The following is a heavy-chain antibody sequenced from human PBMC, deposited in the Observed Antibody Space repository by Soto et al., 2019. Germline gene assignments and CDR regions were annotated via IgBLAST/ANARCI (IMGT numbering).Heavy chain of an antibody. Sequence: QVQLVESGGGVVQPGRSLRLSCAASGFTFSSYAMHWVRQAPGKGLEWVAVISYDGSNKYYADSVKGRFTISRDNSKNTLYLQMNSLRADDAAVYYCARVLGSLGGDVWGQGTTVTVSS. V-gene: IGHV3-30-3*01. CDR1: GFTFSSYA. CDR3: ARVLGSLGGDV. CDR2: ISYDGSNK. J-gene: IGHJ6*02. D-gene: IGHD2-15*01.